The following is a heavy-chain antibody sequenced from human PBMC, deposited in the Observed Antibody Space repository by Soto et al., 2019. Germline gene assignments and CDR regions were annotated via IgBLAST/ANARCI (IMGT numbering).Heavy chain of an antibody. V-gene: IGHV1-18*01. J-gene: IGHJ5*02. Sequence: GASVKVSCKASGYAFSSYGFSWVRQAPGQGLEWMGWVSAYNGDTNYAQNLQDRVLMTTDSSTSTAYMELRSLNYADTAIYYCARGYCSGGSCRWWFDPWGQGTLVTVSS. CDR3: ARGYCSGGSCRWWFDP. CDR2: VSAYNGDT. D-gene: IGHD2-15*01. CDR1: GYAFSSYG.